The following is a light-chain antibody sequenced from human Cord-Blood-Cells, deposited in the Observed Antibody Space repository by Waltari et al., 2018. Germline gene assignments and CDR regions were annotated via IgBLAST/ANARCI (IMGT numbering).Light chain of an antibody. Sequence: EIVMTQSPATLSASPGERATLSCRASQSVSSNLAWYQQKPGQAPRLLIYGASTRATGIPARFSGSGAGTEFTLTISSLHSKDFAVYYCQQYNNWTFGQGTKVEIK. CDR2: GAS. CDR1: QSVSSN. V-gene: IGKV3-15*01. J-gene: IGKJ1*01. CDR3: QQYNNWT.